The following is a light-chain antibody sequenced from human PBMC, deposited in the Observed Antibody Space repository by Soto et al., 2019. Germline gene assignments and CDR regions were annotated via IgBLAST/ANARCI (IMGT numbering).Light chain of an antibody. CDR1: SSNIGAGQD. CDR3: QSYGTSLSGLYV. Sequence: QSVLTQPLSVSGAPGQRVTISCTGTSSNIGAGQDVHWYRQLPGAAPKFLISDSNNRASGVPDRFSVSKSGASASLAITGLRAEDEGDYFCQSYGTSLSGLYVFGTGTKVTIL. V-gene: IGLV1-40*01. J-gene: IGLJ1*01. CDR2: DSN.